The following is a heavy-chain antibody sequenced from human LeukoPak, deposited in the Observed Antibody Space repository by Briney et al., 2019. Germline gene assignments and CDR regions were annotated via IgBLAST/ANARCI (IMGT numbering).Heavy chain of an antibody. CDR2: IIPILGIA. J-gene: IGHJ2*01. CDR3: ATWILTGYYIEFSRNFDL. CDR1: VGTFSSYA. D-gene: IGHD3-9*01. Sequence: SVKVSCTGSVGTFSSYAISWVRQAPGQGLEWGGRIIPILGIANYAQKFQGRVTLTADKSTSTAYMELSSLRSEDTAVYYCATWILTGYYIEFSRNFDLWGRGTLVTVSS. V-gene: IGHV1-69*04.